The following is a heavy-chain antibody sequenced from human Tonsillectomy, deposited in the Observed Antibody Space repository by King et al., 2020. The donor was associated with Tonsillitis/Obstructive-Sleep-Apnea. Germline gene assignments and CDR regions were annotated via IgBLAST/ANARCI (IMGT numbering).Heavy chain of an antibody. CDR3: ARDLRYCSSTSCYLEDYYYMDV. Sequence: VQLVESGAEVKKPGASVKVSCKASGYTFTSYGISWVRQAPGQGLEWMGWISAYNGNTNYVQKFQGRVTMTTDTSTSTAYMALRSLRSDDTAVYYCARDLRYCSSTSCYLEDYYYMDVWGKGTTVTVSS. D-gene: IGHD2-2*01. J-gene: IGHJ6*03. V-gene: IGHV1-18*01. CDR2: ISAYNGNT. CDR1: GYTFTSYG.